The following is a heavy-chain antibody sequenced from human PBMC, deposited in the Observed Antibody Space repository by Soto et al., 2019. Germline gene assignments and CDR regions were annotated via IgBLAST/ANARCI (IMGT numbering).Heavy chain of an antibody. Sequence: PGGSLRLSCAASGLTFNISTMTWVRQAPGKGLEWVSTTGFTGRTTYYADSVKGRFTVSRDNSKNTLYLQMSSLRAEDTAVYYCAKKGGVVPSDYYYGMDVWGQGTTVTVSS. V-gene: IGHV3-23*01. D-gene: IGHD2-2*01. CDR3: AKKGGVVPSDYYYGMDV. CDR1: GLTFNIST. J-gene: IGHJ6*02. CDR2: TGFTGRTT.